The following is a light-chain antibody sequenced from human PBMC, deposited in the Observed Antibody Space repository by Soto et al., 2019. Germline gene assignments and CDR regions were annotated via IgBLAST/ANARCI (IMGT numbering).Light chain of an antibody. CDR1: QTITGY. CDR3: QQSHGIPYT. V-gene: IGKV1-39*01. J-gene: IGKJ2*01. CDR2: AAS. Sequence: DSRMIQSPSSLSASVGDRVTITCRASQTITGYLNWYQQRPGKAPKLLIYAASSLQSGVPSRFSGSGSGTDFTLTINSLQPEDFATYYCQQSHGIPYTFGQGTKLEIK.